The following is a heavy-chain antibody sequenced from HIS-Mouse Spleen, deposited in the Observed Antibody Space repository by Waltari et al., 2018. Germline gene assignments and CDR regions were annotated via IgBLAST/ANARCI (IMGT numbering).Heavy chain of an antibody. D-gene: IGHD1-26*01. J-gene: IGHJ4*02. Sequence: QVQLQQWGAGLLKPSETLSLTCAVYGGSFSGYYWSWIRQPPGKGLEWIGEINHSGSTNYNPSLKSRVTISVDTSKNQFSLKLGSVTAADTAVYYCARMGPASGSYGDYWGQGTLVTVSS. CDR3: ARMGPASGSYGDY. V-gene: IGHV4-34*01. CDR1: GGSFSGYY. CDR2: INHSGST.